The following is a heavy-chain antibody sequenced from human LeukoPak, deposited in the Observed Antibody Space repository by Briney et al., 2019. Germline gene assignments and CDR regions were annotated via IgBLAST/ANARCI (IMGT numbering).Heavy chain of an antibody. D-gene: IGHD3-10*01. CDR2: IKQDGSEK. CDR3: SNFSSSRGDVEY. CDR1: GFTFSDFW. J-gene: IGHJ4*02. Sequence: GGSPRLSCAASGFTFSDFWMNWVRQAPGKGLEWVANIKQDGSEKHFLDSVKGRFTISRDNAKNSLFLQMNSLRAEDTAVYYCSNFSSSRGDVEYWGQGTLVTVSS. V-gene: IGHV3-7*02.